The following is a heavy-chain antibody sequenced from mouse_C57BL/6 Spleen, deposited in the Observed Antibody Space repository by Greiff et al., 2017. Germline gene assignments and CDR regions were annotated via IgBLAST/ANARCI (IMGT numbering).Heavy chain of an antibody. CDR2: INYDGSST. CDR3: ARAYYGSSYDY. D-gene: IGHD1-1*01. Sequence: EVKLVESEGGLVQPGSSMKLSCTASGFTFSDYYMAWVRQVPEKGLEWVANINYDGSSTYYLDSLKSRFIISRDNAKNILYLQMSSLKSEDTATYYCARAYYGSSYDYWGQGTTRTVSS. J-gene: IGHJ2*01. CDR1: GFTFSDYY. V-gene: IGHV5-16*01.